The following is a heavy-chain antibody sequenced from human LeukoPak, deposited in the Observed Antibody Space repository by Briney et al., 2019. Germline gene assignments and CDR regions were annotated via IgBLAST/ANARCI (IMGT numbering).Heavy chain of an antibody. CDR2: ISGSGGST. V-gene: IGHV3-23*01. Sequence: VGSLRLSCAASGFTFSSYAMSWVRQAPGKGLEWVSAISGSGGSTYYADSVKGRFTISRDNSKNTLYLQMNSLRAEDTAVYYCAKDWYDFWSGYYPSHYYYYMDVCGKGTTVTVSS. D-gene: IGHD3-3*01. J-gene: IGHJ6*03. CDR1: GFTFSSYA. CDR3: AKDWYDFWSGYYPSHYYYYMDV.